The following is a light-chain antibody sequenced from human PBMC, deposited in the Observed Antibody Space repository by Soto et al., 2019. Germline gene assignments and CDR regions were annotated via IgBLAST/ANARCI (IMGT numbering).Light chain of an antibody. Sequence: QSVLTQPPSVSAAPGQKVTISCSGSSSNIGNNYVSWYQSLPGTAPKLLIYDNNERPSGIPDRFSGSKSGTSATLGITGLQTGDEADYYCSSYAGRNTWVFGGGTKVTVL. CDR1: SSNIGNNY. J-gene: IGLJ3*02. V-gene: IGLV1-51*01. CDR3: SSYAGRNTWV. CDR2: DNN.